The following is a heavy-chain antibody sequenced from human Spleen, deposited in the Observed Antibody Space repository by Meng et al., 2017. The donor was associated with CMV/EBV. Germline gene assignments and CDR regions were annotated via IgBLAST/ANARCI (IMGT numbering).Heavy chain of an antibody. CDR3: ARDLFDAGTTANFDY. V-gene: IGHV3-30*04. J-gene: IGHJ4*02. D-gene: IGHD1-7*01. CDR1: GFNFRTYS. CDR2: TSYDGSNR. Sequence: SGFNFRTYSMHWVRQAPGKGLEWVAVTSYDGSNRYYADSVEGRFTISRDNSKNTLYLQMNSLRAEDTAVYYCARDLFDAGTTANFDYWGQGTLVTVPQ.